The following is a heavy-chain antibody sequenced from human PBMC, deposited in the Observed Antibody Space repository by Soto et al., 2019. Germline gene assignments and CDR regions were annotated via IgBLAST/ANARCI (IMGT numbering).Heavy chain of an antibody. CDR2: IIPIFGTA. CDR1: GGTFSSYA. D-gene: IGHD3-22*01. CDR3: ARAEYYYDSSGYYLLDY. V-gene: IGHV1-69*13. Sequence: SVKVSCKASGGTFSSYAISWVRQAPGQGLEWMGGIIPIFGTANYAQKFQGRVTITADESTSTAYMELSSLRSEDTAVYYCARAEYYYDSSGYYLLDYWGQGTLVTVSS. J-gene: IGHJ4*02.